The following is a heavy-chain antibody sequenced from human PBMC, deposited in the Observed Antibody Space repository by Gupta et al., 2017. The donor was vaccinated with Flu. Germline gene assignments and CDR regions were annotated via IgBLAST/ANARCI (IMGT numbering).Heavy chain of an antibody. CDR3: ARDNVDYYDSSGYPYYYYGMDV. Sequence: VQLVESGGGLVQPGGSLRLSCAASGFTVSSNYMSWVRQAPGKGLEWVAVIYSGGSTYYADSVKGRFTISRDNSKNTLYLQMNSLRAEDTAVYYCARDNVDYYDSSGYPYYYYGMDVWGQGTTVTVSS. V-gene: IGHV3-66*02. D-gene: IGHD3-22*01. CDR2: IYSGGST. J-gene: IGHJ6*02. CDR1: GFTVSSNY.